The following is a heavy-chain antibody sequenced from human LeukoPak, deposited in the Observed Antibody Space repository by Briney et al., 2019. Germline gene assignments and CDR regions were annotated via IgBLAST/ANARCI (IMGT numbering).Heavy chain of an antibody. J-gene: IGHJ6*02. D-gene: IGHD1-26*01. V-gene: IGHV3-66*01. CDR1: GFTVNNNY. Sequence: GGSLRLSCAASGFTVNNNYMSWVRQAPGKGLEWVSVIYSGGSTYYADSVKGRFTISRDNSKNTVCLQMISLRAEDTAVYYCAREGEHYVGVEYYYYGMDVWGQGTTVTVSS. CDR2: IYSGGST. CDR3: AREGEHYVGVEYYYYGMDV.